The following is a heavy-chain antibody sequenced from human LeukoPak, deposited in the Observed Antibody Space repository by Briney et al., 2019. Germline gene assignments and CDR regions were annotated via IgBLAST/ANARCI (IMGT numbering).Heavy chain of an antibody. V-gene: IGHV3-48*01. CDR1: GFTFSSYS. J-gene: IGHJ4*02. Sequence: GGSLRLSCAASGFTFSSYSMNWVRQAPGKGLEWVSYISSSSSTIYYADSVKGRFTISRDNAKNSLYLQMNSLRAEDTAAYYCARDKAYYYDSSGYPGWGQGTLVTVSS. CDR2: ISSSSSTI. CDR3: ARDKAYYYDSSGYPG. D-gene: IGHD3-22*01.